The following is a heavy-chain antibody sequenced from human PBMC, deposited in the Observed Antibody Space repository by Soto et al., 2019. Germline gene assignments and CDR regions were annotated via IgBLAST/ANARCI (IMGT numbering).Heavy chain of an antibody. V-gene: IGHV3-23*01. CDR3: ARGSISTVVYDYNGMDV. J-gene: IGHJ6*01. CDR1: GLSFNTYA. CDR2: ISGGGDRT. Sequence: EVQLLESGGALVPPGGSLRLSCATSGLSFNTYAMTWVRQAPGKGLEWVSAISGGGDRTYYAESVKGRFTISRDTSKKTLYLQMNSLRADDTAVYYCARGSISTVVYDYNGMDVW. D-gene: IGHD4-17*01.